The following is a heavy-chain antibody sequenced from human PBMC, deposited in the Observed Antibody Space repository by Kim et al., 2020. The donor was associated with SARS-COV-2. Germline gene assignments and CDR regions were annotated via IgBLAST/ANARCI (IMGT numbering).Heavy chain of an antibody. V-gene: IGHV3-33*05. CDR1: GFTFSSYG. J-gene: IGHJ4*02. CDR3: ARRHENSGYDLDY. D-gene: IGHD5-12*01. CDR2: ILYDGSKK. Sequence: GGSLRLSCAASGFTFSSYGMHWVRQAPGKGLEWVAVILYDGSKKYYADSVKGRFTISRDNSKNTLYLQMNSLTADDTAVYYCARRHENSGYDLDYWGQGTLVTVSS.